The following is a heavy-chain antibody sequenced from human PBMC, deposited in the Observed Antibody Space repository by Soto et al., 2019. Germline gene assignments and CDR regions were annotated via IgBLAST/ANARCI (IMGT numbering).Heavy chain of an antibody. CDR2: IYYSGST. D-gene: IGHD6-19*01. Sequence: PSETLSLTCTVSGGSISSYYWSWIRQTPGKGLEWIGYIYYSGSTNYNPSLKSRVTISVDTSKNQFSLKLSSVTAADTAVYYCARGFSSGWHWDYYYYMDVWGKGTTVTVSS. V-gene: IGHV4-59*01. J-gene: IGHJ6*03. CDR3: ARGFSSGWHWDYYYYMDV. CDR1: GGSISSYY.